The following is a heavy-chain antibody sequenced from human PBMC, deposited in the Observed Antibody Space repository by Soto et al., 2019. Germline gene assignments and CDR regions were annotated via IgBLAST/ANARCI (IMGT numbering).Heavy chain of an antibody. CDR2: IYSGGST. J-gene: IGHJ6*03. Sequence: QGGSLRLSCAASGFTVSSNYMSWVRQAPGKGLEWVSVIYSGGSTYYADSVKGRFTISRDNSKNTLYLQMNSLRAEDTAVYYCARDQGSNYAPLDYYYMDVWGKGTTVTVSS. CDR1: GFTVSSNY. D-gene: IGHD4-4*01. V-gene: IGHV3-66*01. CDR3: ARDQGSNYAPLDYYYMDV.